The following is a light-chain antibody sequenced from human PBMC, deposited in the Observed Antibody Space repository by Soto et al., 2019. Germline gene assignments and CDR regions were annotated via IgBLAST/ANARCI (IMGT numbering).Light chain of an antibody. J-gene: IGKJ5*01. CDR3: QQYGGSPIT. Sequence: EIVLTQSPGTLSLSPGERATLSCRASQSVSSSYLAWYQQKPGQAPWLLIYGASSRATGIPDRFSGSGSGTDFTLTISRLEPEDFAVYYCQQYGGSPITFGQGTRLEIK. CDR1: QSVSSSY. CDR2: GAS. V-gene: IGKV3-20*01.